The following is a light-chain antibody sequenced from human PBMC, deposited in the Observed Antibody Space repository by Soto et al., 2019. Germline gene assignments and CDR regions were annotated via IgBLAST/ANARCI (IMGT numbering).Light chain of an antibody. CDR2: EDN. CDR3: QSYDSSNQV. CDR1: SGSIASNY. J-gene: IGLJ2*01. Sequence: NFMLTQPHSVSESPGKTVTISCTRSSGSIASNYVQWYQQRPGSSPTTVIYEDNQRPSGVPDRFSGSIDSSSNSASLTISXXXXXXXXXXYCQSYDSSNQVFGGGTKLTV. V-gene: IGLV6-57*01.